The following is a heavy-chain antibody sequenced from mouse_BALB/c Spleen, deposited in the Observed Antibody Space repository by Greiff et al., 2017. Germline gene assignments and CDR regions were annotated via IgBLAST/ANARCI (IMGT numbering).Heavy chain of an antibody. CDR2: IWTGGGT. CDR1: GFSLTSYD. V-gene: IGHV2-9-2*01. Sequence: QVQLQQSGPGLVAPSQSLSITCTVSGFSLTSYDISWLRQPPGKGLEWLGVIWTGGGTNYNSAFMSRLSISKDNSKSQVFLKMNSRQTDDTAIYYCVSLTGTGAMDYWGQGTSVTVSS. CDR3: VSLTGTGAMDY. J-gene: IGHJ4*01. D-gene: IGHD4-1*01.